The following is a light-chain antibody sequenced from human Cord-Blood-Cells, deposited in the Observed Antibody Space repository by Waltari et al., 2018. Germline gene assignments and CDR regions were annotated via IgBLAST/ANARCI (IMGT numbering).Light chain of an antibody. CDR2: GNS. Sequence: QSVLTQPTSVSGAPGQRVTISCTGSSSNIGAGYDVPWYQQLPGTAPKLLIYGNSNRPSGVPDRFSGSKHGSPASLASTGLQAEDEAVYDCQSYDSSLSGSVFVGGTKLTVL. V-gene: IGLV1-40*01. CDR1: SSNIGAGYD. J-gene: IGLJ3*02. CDR3: QSYDSSLSGSV.